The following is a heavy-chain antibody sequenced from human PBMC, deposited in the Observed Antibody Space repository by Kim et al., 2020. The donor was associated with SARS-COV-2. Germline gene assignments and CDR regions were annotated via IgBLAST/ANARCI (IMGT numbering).Heavy chain of an antibody. D-gene: IGHD5-18*01. CDR3: ASLRGYSYGTYYFDY. CDR2: IYYSGST. CDR1: GGSISSSSYY. J-gene: IGHJ4*02. Sequence: SETLSLTCTVSGGSISSSSYYWGWIRQPPGKGLEWIGSIYYSGSTYYNPSLKSRVTISVDTSKNQFSLKLSSVTAADTAVYYCASLRGYSYGTYYFDYWGQGTLVTVSS. V-gene: IGHV4-39*01.